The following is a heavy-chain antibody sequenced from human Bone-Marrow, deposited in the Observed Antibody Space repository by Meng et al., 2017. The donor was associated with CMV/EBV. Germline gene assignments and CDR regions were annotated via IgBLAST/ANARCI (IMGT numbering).Heavy chain of an antibody. CDR1: GFSLSTSGMC. V-gene: IGHV2-70*20. Sequence: SGPTLVKPTQTLTLTCTFSGFSLSTSGMCVSWVRQPPGKALEWLALIDWDDDKYYSTYLKTRLTIPKDTSKNQVVLTMTNRDPVDTATYYCARIRSYYGSFDYCGQGTLVTVSS. CDR3: ARIRSYYGSFDY. CDR2: IDWDDDK. D-gene: IGHD1-26*01. J-gene: IGHJ4*02.